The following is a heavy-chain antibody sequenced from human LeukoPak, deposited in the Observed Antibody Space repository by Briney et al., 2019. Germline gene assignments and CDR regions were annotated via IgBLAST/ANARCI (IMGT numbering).Heavy chain of an antibody. Sequence: SETLSLTCTVSGGSVSSGSYYWSWIRQPPGKELVWIGYVFYSGDTNYNPSLKSRVTVSVDTSKNQFSLELSSVTAADTAVYYCARGPPRSGSLYYFDYWGQGILVTVSS. J-gene: IGHJ4*02. D-gene: IGHD6-19*01. CDR3: ARGPPRSGSLYYFDY. V-gene: IGHV4-61*01. CDR2: VFYSGDT. CDR1: GGSVSSGSYY.